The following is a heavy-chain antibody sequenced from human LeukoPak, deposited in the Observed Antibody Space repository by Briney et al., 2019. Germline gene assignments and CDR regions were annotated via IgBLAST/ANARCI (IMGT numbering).Heavy chain of an antibody. CDR3: ARGGSGSYTYYGMDV. J-gene: IGHJ6*02. Sequence: GGSLRLSCAASGFTFSSYWMHWVRQAPGKGLVWVSRINSDGSSTSYADSVKGRFTISRDNAKNTLYLQMNSLRAEGTAVYHCARGGSGSYTYYGMDVWGQGTTVTVSS. V-gene: IGHV3-74*01. CDR1: GFTFSSYW. CDR2: INSDGSST. D-gene: IGHD3-10*01.